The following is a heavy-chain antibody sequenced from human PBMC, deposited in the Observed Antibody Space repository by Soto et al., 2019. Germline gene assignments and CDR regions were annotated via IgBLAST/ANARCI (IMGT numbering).Heavy chain of an antibody. CDR3: ARSNYDFWSGYQARVNAFDI. CDR1: GGSISSYY. Sequence: PSETLSLTCTVSGGSISSYYWSWIRPPPGKGLEWIGYIYYSGSTNYNPSLKSRVTISVDTSKNQFSLKLSSVTAADTAVYYCARSNYDFWSGYQARVNAFDIWGQGTMVTVSS. D-gene: IGHD3-3*01. CDR2: IYYSGST. J-gene: IGHJ3*02. V-gene: IGHV4-59*08.